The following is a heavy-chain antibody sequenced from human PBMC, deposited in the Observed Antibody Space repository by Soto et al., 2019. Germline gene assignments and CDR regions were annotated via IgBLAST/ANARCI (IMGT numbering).Heavy chain of an antibody. Sequence: QVQLVESGGGVVQPGRSLRLSCAASGFTFSGYGMHWVRQAPGKGLEWVAVTRHDGSNTYYADSVRGRFTISRDNSNKMLYLQMNSLRAEDTAVYYCARDGVGTTTYFGYFDYWVQGTLVTVSS. CDR3: ARDGVGTTTYFGYFDY. V-gene: IGHV3-33*01. CDR2: TRHDGSNT. D-gene: IGHD1-26*01. CDR1: GFTFSGYG. J-gene: IGHJ4*02.